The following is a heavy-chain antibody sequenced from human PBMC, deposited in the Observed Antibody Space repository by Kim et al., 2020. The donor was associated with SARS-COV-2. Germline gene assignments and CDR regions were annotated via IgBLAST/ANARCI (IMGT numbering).Heavy chain of an antibody. V-gene: IGHV3-48*02. D-gene: IGHD3-10*01. CDR3: ARVLWLGELSVDP. Sequence: YYADSVKGRFTIARDNAKNVLYLQMNSLGDEDTAAYYCARVLWLGELSVDPWGQGTLVTVSS. J-gene: IGHJ5*02.